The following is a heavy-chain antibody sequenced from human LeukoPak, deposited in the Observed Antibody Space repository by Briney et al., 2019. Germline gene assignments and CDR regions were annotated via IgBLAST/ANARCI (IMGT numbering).Heavy chain of an antibody. CDR2: INPNSGGT. CDR1: GYTFTGYY. Sequence: ASVRVSCKASGYTFTGYYMHWVRQAPGQGLEWMGWINPNSGGTNYAQKFQGRVTMTRDTSISTAYMELSRLRSDDTAVYYCAPLASNDAFDIWGQGTMVPVSS. J-gene: IGHJ3*02. V-gene: IGHV1-2*02. CDR3: APLASNDAFDI. D-gene: IGHD4-11*01.